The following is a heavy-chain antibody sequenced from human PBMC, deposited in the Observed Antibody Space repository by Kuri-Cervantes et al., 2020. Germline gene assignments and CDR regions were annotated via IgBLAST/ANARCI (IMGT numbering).Heavy chain of an antibody. CDR2: INHSGST. Sequence: SETLSLTCAVYGGSFSGYYWSWIRQPPGKGLEWIGEINHSGSTNYNPSLKSRVTISVDTSKNQFSLKLSSVTAADTAVYYCARDTTSGSVAGHFNYWGQGTLVTVSS. CDR1: GGSFSGYY. J-gene: IGHJ4*02. CDR3: ARDTTSGSVAGHFNY. D-gene: IGHD6-19*01. V-gene: IGHV4-34*01.